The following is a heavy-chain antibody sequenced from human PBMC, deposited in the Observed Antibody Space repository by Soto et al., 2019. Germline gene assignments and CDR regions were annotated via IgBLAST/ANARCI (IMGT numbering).Heavy chain of an antibody. D-gene: IGHD6-13*01. J-gene: IGHJ4*02. CDR3: AKDRFGYSSSWYYFDS. V-gene: IGHV4-39*02. CDR1: RHSITSSSHY. Sequence: SDTLSLTCTVSRHSITSSSHYWGLIRQPPGKGLECIANIYYDGNTYYNPSLKSRVAISLDTSKNQFSLRLNSVTAADTAVYYCAKDRFGYSSSWYYFDSWGQGTLVTVS. CDR2: IYYDGNT.